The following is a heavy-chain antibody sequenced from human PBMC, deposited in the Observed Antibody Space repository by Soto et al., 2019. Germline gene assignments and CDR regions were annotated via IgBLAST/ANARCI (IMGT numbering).Heavy chain of an antibody. CDR3: ASSMCRGGNDC. CDR1: GFTFSDYW. J-gene: IGHJ4*02. CDR2: IKTDGSEK. Sequence: EVQLVESGGGLVQPGGSLRLSCAASGFTFSDYWMSWVRQAPGKGLECVANIKTDGSEKYYVDPVKGRFTISRDNAKNSLYLQMNSLRAEDTAVYYCASSMCRGGNDCWGQGTLVAVSS. D-gene: IGHD3-10*01. V-gene: IGHV3-7*05.